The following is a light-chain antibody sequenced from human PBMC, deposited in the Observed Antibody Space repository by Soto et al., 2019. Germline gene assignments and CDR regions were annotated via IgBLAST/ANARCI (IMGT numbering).Light chain of an antibody. CDR3: SSYTHKDTLV. J-gene: IGLJ3*02. CDR2: DVT. V-gene: IGLV2-14*03. Sequence: QSALTQPASVSGSPGQSITISCTGTSSDVGGYDHVSWYQQHPGKAPKLIIYDVTVRPSGISPRFSGSKSDNTASLAVSGLQPEDEADYYCSSYTHKDTLVFGGGTKVTVL. CDR1: SSDVGGYDH.